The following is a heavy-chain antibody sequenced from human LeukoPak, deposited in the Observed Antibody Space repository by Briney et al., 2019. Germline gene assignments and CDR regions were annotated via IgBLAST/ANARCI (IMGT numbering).Heavy chain of an antibody. J-gene: IGHJ4*02. CDR2: IKQDGSEE. CDR3: ARRSGLEY. D-gene: IGHD3-3*01. V-gene: IGHV3-7*01. Sequence: GGSLRLSCEASGFTFSNYWMSWVRQAPGKGLEWVANIKQDGSEEYYVDSVRGRFTISRDNAKNSLYLQMNSLRVDDTAVYYCARRSGLEYWGQGTLVTVSS. CDR1: GFTFSNYW.